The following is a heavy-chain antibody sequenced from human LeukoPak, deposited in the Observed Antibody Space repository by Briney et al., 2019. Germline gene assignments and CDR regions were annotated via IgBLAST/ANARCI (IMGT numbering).Heavy chain of an antibody. D-gene: IGHD2-15*01. CDR2: IWYDGSNK. CDR3: ARDRYDSRILGADAPGYFDY. Sequence: GGSLRLSCAASGFTFSSYGMHWVRQAPGKGLEWVAVIWYDGSNKYYADSVKGRFTISRDNSKNTLYLQMNSLRAEDTAVYYCARDRYDSRILGADAPGYFDYWGQGTLVTASS. J-gene: IGHJ4*02. CDR1: GFTFSSYG. V-gene: IGHV3-33*01.